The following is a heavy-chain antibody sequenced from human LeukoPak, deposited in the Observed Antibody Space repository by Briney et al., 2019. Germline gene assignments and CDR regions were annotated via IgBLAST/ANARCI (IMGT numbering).Heavy chain of an antibody. CDR2: IWYDGSNK. D-gene: IGHD1-26*01. Sequence: PGRSLRLSCAASGFTFSSYGMHWVRQAPGKGLEWVAVIWYDGSNKYYADSVKGRFTISRDNSKNTLYLQMNSLRAEDTAVYYCAKDQGIVGATPYFDYWGQGTLVTVSS. J-gene: IGHJ4*02. V-gene: IGHV3-33*06. CDR3: AKDQGIVGATPYFDY. CDR1: GFTFSSYG.